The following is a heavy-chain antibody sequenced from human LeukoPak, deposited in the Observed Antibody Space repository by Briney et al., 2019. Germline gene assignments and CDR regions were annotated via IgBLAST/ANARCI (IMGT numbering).Heavy chain of an antibody. Sequence: GGYLRLSCAASGFNFRSYWMHWVRQAPGKGLVWVSRIKSDGSSTSYADSVKGRLTISRDNAKNTLYLQMNSLRAEDTAVYHCARDIRWYGSGSEGAFDIWGQGTMVTVSS. CDR3: ARDIRWYGSGSEGAFDI. CDR2: IKSDGSST. V-gene: IGHV3-74*01. CDR1: GFNFRSYW. D-gene: IGHD3-10*01. J-gene: IGHJ3*02.